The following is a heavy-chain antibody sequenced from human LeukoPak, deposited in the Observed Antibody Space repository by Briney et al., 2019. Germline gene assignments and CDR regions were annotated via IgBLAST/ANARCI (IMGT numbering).Heavy chain of an antibody. V-gene: IGHV3-11*01. CDR1: GFTFSDYY. CDR2: LSGSGEII. J-gene: IGHJ5*02. Sequence: GGSLRLSCAASGFTFSDYYMSWIRQAPGKGLEWVSFLSGSGEIIYYADSVKGRFTISRDNAKNSLYLQMNSLRAEDTAVYHCARAGQNNWFDPWGQGTLVTVSS. CDR3: ARAGQNNWFDP.